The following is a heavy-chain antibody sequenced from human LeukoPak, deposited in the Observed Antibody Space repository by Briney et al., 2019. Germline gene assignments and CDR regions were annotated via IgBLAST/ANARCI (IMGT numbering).Heavy chain of an antibody. CDR1: GGTFSDNA. V-gene: IGHV1-69*13. CDR2: ILPVSSVG. Sequence: SVKVSCKASGGTFSDNAISWVRQAPAQRLEWMGGILPVSSVGNYAQKFQGRVTITADESTNTPYMEVTSLTSDDTAVYYCARVVEGPTWFGELGGLIYYFDYRGQGTLVTVSS. J-gene: IGHJ4*02. CDR3: ARVVEGPTWFGELGGLIYYFDY. D-gene: IGHD3-10*01.